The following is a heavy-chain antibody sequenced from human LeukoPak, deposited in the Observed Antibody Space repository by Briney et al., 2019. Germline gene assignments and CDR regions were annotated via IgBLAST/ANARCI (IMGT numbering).Heavy chain of an antibody. CDR2: ISGSGGNT. Sequence: GGSLRLSCAASGFTFSSYAMSWVRQAPGKGLEWVSGISGSGGNTYYADSVKGRFTISRDNSKNTLYLQMNSLRAEDTAVYYCAKDRDYYDSSGYYYGFDYWGQGTLVTVSS. V-gene: IGHV3-23*01. CDR3: AKDRDYYDSSGYYYGFDY. J-gene: IGHJ4*02. CDR1: GFTFSSYA. D-gene: IGHD3-22*01.